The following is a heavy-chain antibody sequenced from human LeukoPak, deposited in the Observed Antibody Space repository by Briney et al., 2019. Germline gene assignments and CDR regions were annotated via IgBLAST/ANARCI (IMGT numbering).Heavy chain of an antibody. Sequence: KPSETLSLTCTVSGGSISSGSYYWSWIRQPAGKGLEWIGRIYTSGSTNYNPSLKSRVTISVDTSKNQFSLKLSSVTAADTAVYYCARAAAAGTVPFDYWGQGTLVTVSS. CDR2: IYTSGST. J-gene: IGHJ4*02. V-gene: IGHV4-61*02. D-gene: IGHD6-13*01. CDR1: GGSISSGSYY. CDR3: ARAAAAGTVPFDY.